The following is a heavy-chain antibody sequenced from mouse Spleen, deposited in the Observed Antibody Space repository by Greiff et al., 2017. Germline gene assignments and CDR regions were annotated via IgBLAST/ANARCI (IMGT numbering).Heavy chain of an antibody. J-gene: IGHJ4*01. D-gene: IGHD2-3*01. CDR1: GFTFSSYA. CDR2: ISSGGGNT. V-gene: IGHV5-9-3*01. CDR3: ARQDGHGDMDY. Sequence: EVQRVESGGGLVKRGGSLKLSCAASGFTFSSYAMSWVRQTPEKRLEWVATISSGGGNTYYPDSVKGRFTISRDNAKNTLYLQMSSLKSEDTAMYYCARQDGHGDMDYWGQGTSVTVSS.